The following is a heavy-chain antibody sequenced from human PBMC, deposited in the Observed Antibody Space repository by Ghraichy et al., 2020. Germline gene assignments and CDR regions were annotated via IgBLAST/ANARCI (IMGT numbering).Heavy chain of an antibody. D-gene: IGHD3-22*01. Sequence: SVKVSCKASGGTFSSYAISWVRQAPGQGLEWMGRIIPILGIANYAQKFQGRVTITADKSTSTAYMELSSLRSEDTAVYYCASRGYDSSATTAGVFDYWGQGTLVTVSS. V-gene: IGHV1-69*04. CDR3: ASRGYDSSATTAGVFDY. CDR1: GGTFSSYA. J-gene: IGHJ4*02. CDR2: IIPILGIA.